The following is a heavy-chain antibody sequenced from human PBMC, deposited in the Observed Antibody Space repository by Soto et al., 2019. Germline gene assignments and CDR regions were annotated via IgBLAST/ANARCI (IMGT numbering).Heavy chain of an antibody. V-gene: IGHV4-59*01. Sequence: LETLSLTCTVSGGSISSYYWSWIRQPPGKGLEWIGYIYYSGSTNYNPSLKSRVTISVDTSKNQFSLKLSSVTAADTAVYYCARDSRYCSSTSCYMDVWGKGTTVTVSS. D-gene: IGHD2-2*01. CDR2: IYYSGST. CDR3: ARDSRYCSSTSCYMDV. J-gene: IGHJ6*03. CDR1: GGSISSYY.